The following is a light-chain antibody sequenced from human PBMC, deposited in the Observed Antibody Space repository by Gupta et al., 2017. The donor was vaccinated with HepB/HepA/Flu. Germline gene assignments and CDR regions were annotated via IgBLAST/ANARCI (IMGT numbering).Light chain of an antibody. V-gene: IGKV3D-11*02. Sequence: EIVLTQSPATLSLSPGERATLSCRASQSVGYYLAWYQQKPGQAPRLIIYDASTRDRGITGRFSGGGEEKDFTRTSSRREDEACEAYYEQQRSSFVTFGHGTXVDIK. CDR3: QQRSSFVT. CDR1: QSVGYY. J-gene: IGKJ3*01. CDR2: DAS.